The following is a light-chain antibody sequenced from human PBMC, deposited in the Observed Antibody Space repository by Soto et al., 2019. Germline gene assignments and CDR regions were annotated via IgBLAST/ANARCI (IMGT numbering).Light chain of an antibody. J-gene: IGKJ5*01. CDR1: QCLNSNY. Sequence: EIVLTQSPGTLSLSPGERATLSCRASQCLNSNYLAWYQQKPGQAPRLLIYGASSRATGIPDRFSGSGSGTDFTLTVSRLEPEDFAVYYCQQYGSSPPITFGQGTRVDIK. CDR2: GAS. V-gene: IGKV3-20*01. CDR3: QQYGSSPPIT.